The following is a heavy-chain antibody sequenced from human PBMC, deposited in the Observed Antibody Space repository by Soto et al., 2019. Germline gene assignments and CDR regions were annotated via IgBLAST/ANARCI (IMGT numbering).Heavy chain of an antibody. J-gene: IGHJ5*02. CDR2: VYHSGSA. CDR3: ARDTSVGP. D-gene: IGHD2-15*01. CDR1: GYSISSGYY. Sequence: PSETLSLTCAVSGYSISSGYYWGWVRQPPGKGLEWVGSVYHSGSAYYNPSLKSRVTISLDTSKNHFSLKLTSVTAADTAVYYCARDTSVGPWGQGTLVTVSS. V-gene: IGHV4-38-2*02.